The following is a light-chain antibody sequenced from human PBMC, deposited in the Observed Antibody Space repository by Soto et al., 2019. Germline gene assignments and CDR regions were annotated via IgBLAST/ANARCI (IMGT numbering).Light chain of an antibody. V-gene: IGLV2-11*01. CDR2: DVS. CDR1: SSDVGDYNY. J-gene: IGLJ1*01. CDR3: CSYAGSPRYV. Sequence: QSALTQPRSVSGSPGQSVTISCTGTSSDVGDYNYVSWYLQHPGKAPKVMIYDVSERPSGVPDRFSGSKSGNTASLTISVLQAEDEADYYCCSYAGSPRYVFGTGTKLTVL.